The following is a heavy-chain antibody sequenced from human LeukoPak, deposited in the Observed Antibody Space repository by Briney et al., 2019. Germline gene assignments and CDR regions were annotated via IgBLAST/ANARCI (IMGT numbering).Heavy chain of an antibody. Sequence: GGSLRLSCAASGFTFSTSWMHGVPQAPGEGLEGVLRIKSDGRSTSYADSVQGRLTISRDNAKNTLYLHMHSLRAEDTAVYYCARAYSSPDNWGQGTLVTVSS. CDR3: ARAYSSPDN. CDR2: IKSDGRST. V-gene: IGHV3-74*01. CDR1: GFTFSTSW. D-gene: IGHD6-19*01. J-gene: IGHJ4*02.